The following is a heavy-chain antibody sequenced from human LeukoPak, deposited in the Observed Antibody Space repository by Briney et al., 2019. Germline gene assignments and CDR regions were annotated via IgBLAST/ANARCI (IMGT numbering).Heavy chain of an antibody. CDR1: GGSISSSNFY. J-gene: IGHJ6*03. CDR2: IYYSGST. CDR3: ARMPTSSWYNYYYMDV. V-gene: IGHV4-61*05. Sequence: SETLSLTCTVSGGSISSSNFYWGWIRQPPGKGLECIGYIYYSGSTNYNPSLKSRVTISVDTSKNQFSLKLSSVTAADTAVYYCARMPTSSWYNYYYMDVWGKGTTVTVSS. D-gene: IGHD6-13*01.